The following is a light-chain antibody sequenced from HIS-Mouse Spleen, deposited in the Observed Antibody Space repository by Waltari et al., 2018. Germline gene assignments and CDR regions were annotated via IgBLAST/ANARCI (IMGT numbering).Light chain of an antibody. J-gene: IGLJ3*02. CDR3: CSYAGSSTWV. CDR2: AGS. CDR1: SGAVWCYNL. V-gene: IGLV2-23*01. Sequence: QSALTHPASVSGSPGQSITISCTGTSGAVWCYNLVSWYQQHPGKAPKLMIYAGSKRPSGVSNRFSGSKSGNTASLTISGLQAEDEADYYCCSYAGSSTWVFGGGTKLTVL.